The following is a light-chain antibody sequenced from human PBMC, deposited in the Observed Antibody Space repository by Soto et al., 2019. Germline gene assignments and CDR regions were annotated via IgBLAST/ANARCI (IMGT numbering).Light chain of an antibody. CDR2: EPS. CDR1: SSDVGSHNL. J-gene: IGLJ1*01. Sequence: QSALTQPASVSGAPGQSITISCTGTSSDVGSHNLVSWYQQYPGKAPKLIIFEPSKRPSVVSNRFSGSRSGSTASLTMSGLQDQDEDDYYCCSTAAASTYVFGTGTKVTVL. CDR3: CSTAAASTYV. V-gene: IGLV2-23*01.